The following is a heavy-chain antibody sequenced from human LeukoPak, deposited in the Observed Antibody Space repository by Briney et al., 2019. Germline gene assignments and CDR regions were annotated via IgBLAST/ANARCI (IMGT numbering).Heavy chain of an antibody. CDR3: ARVVTGTTQAFDI. V-gene: IGHV1-2*02. J-gene: IGHJ3*02. CDR1: GYTFTSYY. D-gene: IGHD1-7*01. Sequence: ASVKVSCKASGYTFTSYYMHWVRQAPGQGLEWMGWINPNSGGTNYAQKFQGRVTMTRDTSISTAYMELSRLRSDDTAVYYCARVVTGTTQAFDIWGQGTMVTVSS. CDR2: INPNSGGT.